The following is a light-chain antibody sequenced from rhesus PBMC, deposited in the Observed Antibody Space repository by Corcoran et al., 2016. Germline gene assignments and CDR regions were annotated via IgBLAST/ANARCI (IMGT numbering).Light chain of an antibody. V-gene: IGKV1-43*02. CDR2: AAS. CDR1: QGISTY. Sequence: DIQMTQSPSSLSASVGDRVTITCRASQGISTYLNWYQQKPGKAPKRLNYAASSLESGVPSWFSGSGSGTDFTLTISSLQPEDFATYDCLQYNSDPWTFGQGTKVEIK. J-gene: IGKJ1*01. CDR3: LQYNSDPWT.